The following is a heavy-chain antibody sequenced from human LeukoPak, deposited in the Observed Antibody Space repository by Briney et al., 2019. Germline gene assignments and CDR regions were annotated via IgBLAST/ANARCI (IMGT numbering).Heavy chain of an antibody. CDR3: GRAVPHHRTEAAGDY. CDR2: ISYRTSHI. V-gene: IGHV3-21*01. Sequence: GGSLRLSCTAYTFTFSYFDMKWLGQAPGKGLEWVSSISYRTSHIYYADSVKGRFTISRDNAKNSLYLQMDSLSAEDTAVYYCGRAVPHHRTEAAGDYWGQGTLVTVSS. J-gene: IGHJ4*02. CDR1: TFTFSYFD. D-gene: IGHD6-25*01.